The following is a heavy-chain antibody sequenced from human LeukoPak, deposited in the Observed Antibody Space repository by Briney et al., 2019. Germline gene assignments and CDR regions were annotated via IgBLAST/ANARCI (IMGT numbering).Heavy chain of an antibody. CDR2: IKQDGSEK. V-gene: IGHV3-7*01. CDR1: GFTFSSYW. CDR3: TRVEPTNSDDC. D-gene: IGHD1-14*01. Sequence: GGSLRLSCAASGFTFSSYWMSWVRQAPGKGLEWVANIKQDGSEKHYADSVKGRFTISRDNVENSLYLEMNSLTDDDTAVYYCTRVEPTNSDDCWGQGTLVTVSS. J-gene: IGHJ4*02.